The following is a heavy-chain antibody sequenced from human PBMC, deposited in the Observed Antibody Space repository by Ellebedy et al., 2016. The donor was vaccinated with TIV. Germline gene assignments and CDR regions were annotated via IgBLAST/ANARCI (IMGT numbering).Heavy chain of an antibody. Sequence: ASVKVSCKASAYTFTNYGISWVRQAPGQGLEWMGWISAYNGNTNYAQKLQGRVTMTTDTSTSTAYMELRSLRSDDTAVYYCARDWDYYGSGSYYDFDYWGQGTLVTVSS. J-gene: IGHJ4*02. V-gene: IGHV1-18*01. CDR2: ISAYNGNT. CDR1: AYTFTNYG. CDR3: ARDWDYYGSGSYYDFDY. D-gene: IGHD3-10*01.